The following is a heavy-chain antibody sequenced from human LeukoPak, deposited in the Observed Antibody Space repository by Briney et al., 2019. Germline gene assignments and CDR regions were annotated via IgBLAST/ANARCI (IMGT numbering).Heavy chain of an antibody. CDR2: ISGSGDNT. Sequence: GGSLRLSCAASGFTFSSYAMSWVRQAPGKGLEWVSGISGSGDNTYYADSVKGRFTISRDSSKNTLYLQMNSLRAEDTAIYYCTKGPWDLPHAFDIWGLGTMVTVSS. D-gene: IGHD1-26*01. V-gene: IGHV3-23*01. CDR1: GFTFSSYA. CDR3: TKGPWDLPHAFDI. J-gene: IGHJ3*02.